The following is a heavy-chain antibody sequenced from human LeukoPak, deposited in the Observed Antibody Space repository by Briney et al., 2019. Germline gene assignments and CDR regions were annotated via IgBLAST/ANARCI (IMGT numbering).Heavy chain of an antibody. V-gene: IGHV1-2*02. Sequence: EASVKVSCKASGYTFTGHFMHWVRQAPGQGLEWMGWINPNSGGTNYAQRFQGRVTMTRDTSISTAYMELSRLSSDDTAVYYCARALAVAADFDSWGQGTLVTVSS. CDR1: GYTFTGHF. CDR3: ARALAVAADFDS. CDR2: INPNSGGT. J-gene: IGHJ4*02. D-gene: IGHD6-19*01.